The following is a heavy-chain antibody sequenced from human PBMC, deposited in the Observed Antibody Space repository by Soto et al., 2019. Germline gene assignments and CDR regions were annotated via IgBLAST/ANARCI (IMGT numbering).Heavy chain of an antibody. CDR1: GGSFSGYY. J-gene: IGHJ6*02. D-gene: IGHD1-26*01. Sequence: QVQLQQWGAGLLKPSETLSLTCATYGGSFSGYYWSWIRQPPGKGLEWIGEITHSGNTNYNPSLKSQVTISLDTSKNQFTLKLTSVTAADTAVYYCAGERVAGGLYFYSAMDVWCQGTTVSVSS. CDR3: AGERVAGGLYFYSAMDV. V-gene: IGHV4-34*01. CDR2: ITHSGNT.